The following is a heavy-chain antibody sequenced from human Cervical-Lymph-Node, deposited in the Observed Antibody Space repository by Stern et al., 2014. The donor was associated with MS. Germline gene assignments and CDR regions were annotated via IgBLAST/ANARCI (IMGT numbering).Heavy chain of an antibody. CDR3: ARDNRNYYYGMDV. V-gene: IGHV1-2*04. Sequence: QLVQSGAEVKKPGASVKVSCKASGYSFTDYYIHWVRQAPGQGPEWMGWINPNTGGTNFAQKFQGWVTLTRDTSITTAYMELSRLKSDDTAVYYCARDNRNYYYGMDVWGQGTTVTVSS. CDR1: GYSFTDYY. J-gene: IGHJ6*02. CDR2: INPNTGGT.